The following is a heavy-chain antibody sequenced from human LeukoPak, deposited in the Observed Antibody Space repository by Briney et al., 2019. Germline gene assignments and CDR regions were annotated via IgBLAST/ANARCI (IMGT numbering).Heavy chain of an antibody. CDR1: GYTFTAYY. V-gene: IGHV1-2*02. J-gene: IGHJ4*02. D-gene: IGHD6-19*01. CDR2: INPNSGGT. Sequence: GASVKVSCKASGYTFTAYYMHWVRQAPGQGLEWMGWINPNSGGTNYAQKFQGRVTMTRDTSISTAYMELSRLRSDDTAVYYCAREEAVAGTGDYWGQGTLVTVSS. CDR3: AREEAVAGTGDY.